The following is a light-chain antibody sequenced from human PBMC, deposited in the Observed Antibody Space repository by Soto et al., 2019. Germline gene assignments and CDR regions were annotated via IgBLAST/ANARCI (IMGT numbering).Light chain of an antibody. CDR3: PQYDSTPPT. J-gene: IGKJ1*01. CDR1: QSVNSNY. CDR2: GAS. V-gene: IGKV3-20*01. Sequence: EIVLTQSPGTLSLSPGDRATLSCRASQSVNSNYLAWYQRTPGQAPRLLIYGASNRATDIPYRFSASGSGTDFTLTITRLEAEEFAVYYWPQYDSTPPTVGQGTKVEV.